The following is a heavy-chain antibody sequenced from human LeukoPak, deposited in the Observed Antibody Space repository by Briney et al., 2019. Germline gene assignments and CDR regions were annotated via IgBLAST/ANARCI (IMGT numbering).Heavy chain of an antibody. D-gene: IGHD6-19*01. J-gene: IGHJ5*02. Sequence: SETLSLTCAVYGGSFSGYYWSWIRQPPGKGLEWIGEINHSGSTNYNPSLKSRVTISVDTSKNQFSLKLSSVTAADTAVYYCARAGSSGWYSGNWFDPWGQGTLVTVSS. V-gene: IGHV4-34*01. CDR2: INHSGST. CDR3: ARAGSSGWYSGNWFDP. CDR1: GGSFSGYY.